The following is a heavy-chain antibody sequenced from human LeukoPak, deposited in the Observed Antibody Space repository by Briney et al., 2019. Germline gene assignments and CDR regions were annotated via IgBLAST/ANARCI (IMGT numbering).Heavy chain of an antibody. CDR1: GGSFGGYY. D-gene: IGHD2-2*03. CDR2: INHSGST. V-gene: IGHV4-34*01. Sequence: SETLSLTCAVYGGSFGGYYWSWIRQPPGKGLEWIGEINHSGSTNYNPSLKSRVTISVDTSKNQFSLKLSSVTAADTAVYYCARGRAGYCSSTSCWGRSFDIWGQGTMVTVSS. J-gene: IGHJ3*02. CDR3: ARGRAGYCSSTSCWGRSFDI.